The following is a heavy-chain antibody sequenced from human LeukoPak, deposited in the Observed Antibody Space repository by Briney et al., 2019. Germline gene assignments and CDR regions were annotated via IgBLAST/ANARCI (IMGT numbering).Heavy chain of an antibody. D-gene: IGHD6-13*01. CDR2: IYYSGST. J-gene: IGHJ5*02. Sequence: SETLSLTCTVSGGSISSYYWSWIRQPPGKGLEWIGYIYYSGSTKYNPSLKSRVTISVDTSKNQFSLKLSSVTAADTAVYYCARGRVHGWQQLVRQYNWFDPWGQGTLVTVSS. CDR3: ARGRVHGWQQLVRQYNWFDP. CDR1: GGSISSYY. V-gene: IGHV4-59*01.